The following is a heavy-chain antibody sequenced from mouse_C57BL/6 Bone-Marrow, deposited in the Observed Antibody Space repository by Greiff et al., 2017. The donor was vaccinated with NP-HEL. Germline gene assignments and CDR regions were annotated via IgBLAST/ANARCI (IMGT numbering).Heavy chain of an antibody. D-gene: IGHD4-1*01. CDR1: GFTFTDYY. V-gene: IGHV7-3*01. CDR3: ARANWDGFAY. Sequence: VQLKESGGGLVQPGGSLSLSCAASGFTFTDYYMSWVRQPPGKALEWLGFIRNKANGYTTEYSASVKGRFTISRDNSQSILYLQMNALRAEDSATYYCARANWDGFAYWGQGTLVTVSA. J-gene: IGHJ3*01. CDR2: IRNKANGYTT.